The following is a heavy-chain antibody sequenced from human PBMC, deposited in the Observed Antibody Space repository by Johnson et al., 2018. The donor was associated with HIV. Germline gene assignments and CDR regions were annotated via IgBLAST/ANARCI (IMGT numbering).Heavy chain of an antibody. CDR1: GFTFSNYG. Sequence: VQLVESGGGVVQPGRSLRLSCAASGFTFSNYGMHWVRQAPGKGLEWVAVIWYDGSNKYYADSVKGRFTISRDNSKNTLYLQMNSLRAEDTAVYYCARALVVYARDAFVFWGQGTMVTVSS. V-gene: IGHV3-30*19. D-gene: IGHD2-8*02. J-gene: IGHJ3*01. CDR3: ARALVVYARDAFVF. CDR2: IWYDGSNK.